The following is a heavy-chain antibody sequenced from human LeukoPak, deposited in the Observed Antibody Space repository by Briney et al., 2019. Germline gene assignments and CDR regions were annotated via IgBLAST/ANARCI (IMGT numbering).Heavy chain of an antibody. V-gene: IGHV5-51*01. Sequence: GESLKISCKASGYSFSTYWIAWVRQMPGKGLELMGIMYPDDSDTRYSPSFQGQVTISADKSINTAYLQWNSLQASDTAIYYCARLKGGLVKLRECYFDYWGPGTLVTV. D-gene: IGHD4-17*01. CDR2: MYPDDSDT. CDR1: GYSFSTYW. CDR3: ARLKGGLVKLRECYFDY. J-gene: IGHJ4*02.